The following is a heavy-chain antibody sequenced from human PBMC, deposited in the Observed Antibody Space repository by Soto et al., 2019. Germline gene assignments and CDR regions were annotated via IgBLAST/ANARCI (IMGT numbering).Heavy chain of an antibody. V-gene: IGHV3-33*01. CDR3: ARDILGYCSGGSCYSGHRNWFDP. Sequence: QVQLVESGGGVVQPGRSLRLSCAASGFTFSSYGMHWVRQAPGKGLEWVAVIWYDGSNKYYADSVKGRFTISRDNSKNTLYLQMNSLRAEDTAVYYCARDILGYCSGGSCYSGHRNWFDPWGQGTLVTVSS. D-gene: IGHD2-15*01. J-gene: IGHJ5*02. CDR2: IWYDGSNK. CDR1: GFTFSSYG.